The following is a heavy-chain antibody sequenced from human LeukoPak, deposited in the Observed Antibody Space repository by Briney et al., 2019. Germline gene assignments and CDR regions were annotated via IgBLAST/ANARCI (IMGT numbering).Heavy chain of an antibody. CDR1: GGSFSGYC. V-gene: IGHV4-34*01. CDR3: ARPLYYYGSGSYYY. CDR2: INHSGST. Sequence: SETLSLTCAVYGGSFSGYCWSWIRQPPGKGLEWIGEINHSGSTNYNPSLKSRVTISVDTSKNQFSLKLSSVTAADTAVYYCARPLYYYGSGSYYYWGQGTLVTVSS. D-gene: IGHD3-10*01. J-gene: IGHJ4*02.